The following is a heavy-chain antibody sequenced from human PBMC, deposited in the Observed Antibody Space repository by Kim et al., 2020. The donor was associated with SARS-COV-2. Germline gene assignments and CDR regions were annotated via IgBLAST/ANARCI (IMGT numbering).Heavy chain of an antibody. CDR1: GYTFTSYY. J-gene: IGHJ6*03. CDR2: INPSGGST. V-gene: IGHV1-46*01. Sequence: ASVKVSCKASGYTFTSYYMHWVRQAPGQGLEWMGIINPSGGSTSYAQKFQGRVTMTRDTSTSTVYMELSSLRSEDTAVYYCARDPSKVEYYYYYYMDVWGKGTTVTVSS. D-gene: IGHD2-8*02. CDR3: ARDPSKVEYYYYYYMDV.